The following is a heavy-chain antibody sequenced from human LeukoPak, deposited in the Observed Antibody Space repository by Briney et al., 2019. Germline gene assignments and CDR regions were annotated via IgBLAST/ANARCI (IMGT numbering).Heavy chain of an antibody. D-gene: IGHD2-15*01. CDR2: ISSSSSYI. CDR1: GFTFSSYS. V-gene: IGHV3-21*01. CDR3: ARAGSWYDAFDI. Sequence: PGGSLRLSCAASGFTFSSYSMNWVRQAPGKGLEWVSSISSSSSYIYYADSVKGRLTISRDNAKNSLYLQMNSLRAEDTAVYYCARAGSWYDAFDIWGQGTMVTVSS. J-gene: IGHJ3*02.